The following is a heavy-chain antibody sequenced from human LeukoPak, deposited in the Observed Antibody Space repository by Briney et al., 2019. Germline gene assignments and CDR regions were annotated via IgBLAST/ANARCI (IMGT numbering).Heavy chain of an antibody. V-gene: IGHV4-59*08. Sequence: SETLSLTCTVSGGSISSYYWSWIRQPPGKGLEWIGYIYYSGSTDYNPSLKSRVTISVDTSKNQFSLNLTSVTAADTAVYYCARGPLTIFGVAHFDYWGQGTLVTVSS. CDR3: ARGPLTIFGVAHFDY. J-gene: IGHJ4*02. D-gene: IGHD3-3*01. CDR1: GGSISSYY. CDR2: IYYSGST.